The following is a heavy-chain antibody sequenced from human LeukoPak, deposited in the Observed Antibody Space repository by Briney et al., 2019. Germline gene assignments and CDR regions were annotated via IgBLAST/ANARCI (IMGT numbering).Heavy chain of an antibody. CDR2: ISSSGSTI. CDR3: ARSADSSGYAKFDY. J-gene: IGHJ4*02. Sequence: GGSLRLSCAASGFTFSDYYMSWIRQAPGKGLEWVSYISSSGSTIYYADSVKGRFTISRDNAKNSLYLQMSSLRAEDTAVYYCARSADSSGYAKFDYWGQGTLVTVSS. D-gene: IGHD3-22*01. V-gene: IGHV3-11*04. CDR1: GFTFSDYY.